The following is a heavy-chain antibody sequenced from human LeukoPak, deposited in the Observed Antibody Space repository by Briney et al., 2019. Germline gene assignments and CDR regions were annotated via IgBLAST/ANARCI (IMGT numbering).Heavy chain of an antibody. CDR1: GFTFSSYA. J-gene: IGHJ4*02. CDR2: ISGSGGST. Sequence: PGGSLRLSCAASGFTFSSYAMSWVRQAPGKGLEWVSAISGSGGSTFYADSVKGRFTISRDNSKNTLYLQMNSLRAEDTAVYYCAKDQGFLESLLRPFFDYWGQGTLVTVSS. CDR3: AKDQGFLESLLRPFFDY. D-gene: IGHD3-3*01. V-gene: IGHV3-23*01.